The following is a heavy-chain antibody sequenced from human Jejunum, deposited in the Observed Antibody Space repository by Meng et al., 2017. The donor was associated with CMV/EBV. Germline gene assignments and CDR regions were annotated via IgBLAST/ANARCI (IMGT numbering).Heavy chain of an antibody. CDR1: GGVLHNYA. CDR3: ARGFTNGWQPFDF. CDR2: IIAVLTTP. V-gene: IGHV1-69*01. Sequence: VQLLQSGVEVKRRGFSVRLSCKYSGGVLHNYALTWVRQAPGQGLEWMGGIIAVLTTPNYAPKFQGRLTITADASTGTTYMELSSLTSEDTAVYFCARGFTNGWQPFDFWGQGTLVTVSS. D-gene: IGHD2-8*01. J-gene: IGHJ4*02.